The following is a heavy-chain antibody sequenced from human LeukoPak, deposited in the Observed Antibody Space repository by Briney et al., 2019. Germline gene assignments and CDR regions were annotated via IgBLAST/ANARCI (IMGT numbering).Heavy chain of an antibody. D-gene: IGHD2-2*02. J-gene: IGHJ2*01. CDR2: IYTSGST. CDR3: ASSILGPRYFDL. CDR1: GGSISSGSYY. Sequence: SQTLSLTCTVSGGSISSGSYYWSWIRQPAGKGLEWIGRIYTSGSTNYNPSLQSRVTISVDTSKNQFSLKLTSVTAADTAVYYCASSILGPRYFDLWGRGTLVTVSS. V-gene: IGHV4-61*02.